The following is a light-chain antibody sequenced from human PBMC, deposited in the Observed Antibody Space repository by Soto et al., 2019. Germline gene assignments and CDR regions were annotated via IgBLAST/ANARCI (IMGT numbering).Light chain of an antibody. CDR2: GVS. J-gene: IGLJ1*01. CDR3: TTYTSSTSSYV. Sequence: QSVLIQPPSVSGSPGQSVTISCTGTSRDVGSYDYVSWYRQHPGDAPKLMIFGVSNRPSGVSNRFSGSRSGDTVSLTISGLQADDEADYYCTTYTSSTSSYVFGVGTKVTVL. V-gene: IGLV2-14*01. CDR1: SRDVGSYDY.